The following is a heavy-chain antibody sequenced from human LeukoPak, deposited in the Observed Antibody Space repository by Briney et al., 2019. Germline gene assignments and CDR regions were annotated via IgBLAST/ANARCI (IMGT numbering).Heavy chain of an antibody. Sequence: GGSLRLSCAASGFTFSSYGMHWVRQAPGKGLEWVAFIRYDGSNKYYADSVKGRFTISRDNSKNTLYLQMNSLRAEDTAVYYCAKVGDLVVIPMFWGQGTLVTVSS. D-gene: IGHD2-15*01. CDR2: IRYDGSNK. V-gene: IGHV3-30*02. J-gene: IGHJ4*02. CDR1: GFTFSSYG. CDR3: AKVGDLVVIPMF.